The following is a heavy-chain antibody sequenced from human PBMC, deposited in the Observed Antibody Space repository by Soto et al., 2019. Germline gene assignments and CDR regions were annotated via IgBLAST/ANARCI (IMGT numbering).Heavy chain of an antibody. J-gene: IGHJ4*02. CDR3: AMSFTIFGVAPFDY. D-gene: IGHD3-3*01. CDR1: GGTFSSYA. V-gene: IGHV1-69*01. CDR2: IIPIFGTA. Sequence: QVQLVQSGAEVKKPGSSVKVSCKASGGTFSSYAISWVRQAPGQGLEWMGGIIPIFGTANYAQKFQGRVTITADESKSTAYMELSSLRSEDTAVYYWAMSFTIFGVAPFDYWGQGTLVTVSS.